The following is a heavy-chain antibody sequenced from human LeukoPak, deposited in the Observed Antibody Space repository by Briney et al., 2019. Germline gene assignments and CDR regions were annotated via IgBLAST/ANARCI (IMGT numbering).Heavy chain of an antibody. CDR1: GFTFSDYY. D-gene: IGHD3-10*01. J-gene: IGHJ4*02. Sequence: PGGSLRLSCAASGFTFSDYYMSWIRQAPGKGLEWVSYISSSGSTIYYADSVKGRFTISRDNAKNSLYLQINSLRAEDTAVYYCARVSRGFRYYFDYWGQGTLVTVSS. V-gene: IGHV3-11*04. CDR2: ISSSGSTI. CDR3: ARVSRGFRYYFDY.